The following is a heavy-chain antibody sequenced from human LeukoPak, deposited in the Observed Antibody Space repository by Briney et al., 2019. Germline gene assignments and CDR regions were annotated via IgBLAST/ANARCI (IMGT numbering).Heavy chain of an antibody. Sequence: PGGSLRLSCAASGFTFSSYWMSWVRQAPGKGLEWVANIKQDGSEKYYVDSVKGRFTISRDNAKNSLYLQMNSLRAEDTAVYYCAKPQGGVQPYYYDSSGLGSGAFDIWGQGTMVTVSS. J-gene: IGHJ3*02. CDR2: IKQDGSEK. CDR1: GFTFSSYW. D-gene: IGHD3-22*01. CDR3: AKPQGGVQPYYYDSSGLGSGAFDI. V-gene: IGHV3-7*01.